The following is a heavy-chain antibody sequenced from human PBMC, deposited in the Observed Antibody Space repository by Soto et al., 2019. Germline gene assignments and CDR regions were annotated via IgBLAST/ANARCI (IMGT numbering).Heavy chain of an antibody. CDR1: GGSISSGGYY. CDR3: ARDGRDYGGLGYFQH. Sequence: TLSLTCTVSGGSISSGGYYWSWICQHPGKGLEWIGYIYYSGSTYYNPSLKSRVTISVDTSKNQFSLKLSSVTAADTAVYYCARDGRDYGGLGYFQHWGQGTLVTVSS. J-gene: IGHJ1*01. D-gene: IGHD4-17*01. V-gene: IGHV4-31*03. CDR2: IYYSGST.